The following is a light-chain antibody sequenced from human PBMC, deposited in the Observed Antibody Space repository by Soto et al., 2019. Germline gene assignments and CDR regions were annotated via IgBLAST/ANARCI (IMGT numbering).Light chain of an antibody. CDR1: QLVTSSY. V-gene: IGKV3-20*01. J-gene: IGKJ2*01. CDR2: GAS. Sequence: MVLPQSAGTLSLSPGERATLSCRASQLVTSSYLAWYQQKPGQDPRLLIYGASSRATGIPDSFSGSGSGTDFTLTISRLEPEDFAVYYCQQYGSSPSLYTFGQGTKLEIK. CDR3: QQYGSSPSLYT.